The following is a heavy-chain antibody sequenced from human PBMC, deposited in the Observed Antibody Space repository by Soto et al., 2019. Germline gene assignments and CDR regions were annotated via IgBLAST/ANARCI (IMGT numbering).Heavy chain of an antibody. Sequence: PSETLSLTCAVPGGSISRSNWWSWVRQSPGKGLEWIGEIYHGGSTNCNPSLKSRVTISVDKSKNQFSLKLSSLTAADTAVYYCARSITFDWLFFDNWGQGTLVTVSS. CDR1: GGSISRSNW. CDR3: ARSITFDWLFFDN. D-gene: IGHD3-9*01. CDR2: IYHGGST. V-gene: IGHV4-4*02. J-gene: IGHJ4*02.